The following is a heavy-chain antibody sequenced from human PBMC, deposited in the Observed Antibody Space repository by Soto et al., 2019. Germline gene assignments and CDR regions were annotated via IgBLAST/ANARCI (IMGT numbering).Heavy chain of an antibody. CDR3: ARDHQGSYDFLPMDV. J-gene: IGHJ6*03. CDR1: GYTFTSYY. D-gene: IGHD3-3*01. V-gene: IGHV1-46*01. CDR2: INPSGGST. Sequence: QVQLVQSGAEVKKPGASVKVSCKASGYTFTSYYMHWVRQAPGQGLEWMGIINPSGGSTGYAQKFQGRGTMTRDTSTSTVYMELSSLRSEDTAVYYCARDHQGSYDFLPMDVWGKGTTVTVSS.